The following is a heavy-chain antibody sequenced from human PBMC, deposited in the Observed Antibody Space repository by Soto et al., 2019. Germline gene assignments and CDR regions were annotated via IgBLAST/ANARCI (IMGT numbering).Heavy chain of an antibody. D-gene: IGHD5-12*01. Sequence: GGSLRLSCAASGFTFSSYSMNWVRQAPGKGLEWVSVIGGSGVFIYYADSVKGRFAISRDNSKNTLYLQMNSLRAEDTAVYYCAKGYSGYDSAFHHWGQGTLVTVSS. CDR3: AKGYSGYDSAFHH. CDR2: IGGSGVFI. J-gene: IGHJ1*01. CDR1: GFTFSSYS. V-gene: IGHV3-23*01.